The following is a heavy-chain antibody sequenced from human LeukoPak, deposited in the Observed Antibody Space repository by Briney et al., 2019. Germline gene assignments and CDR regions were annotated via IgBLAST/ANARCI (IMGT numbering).Heavy chain of an antibody. V-gene: IGHV4-39*07. CDR3: ARAKYRPLYYGMDV. Sequence: SETLSLTCTVSGGSISSSSYYWGWIHQPPGKGLEWIGSIYYSGSTYYNPSLKSRVTISVDTSKNQFSLKLSSVTAADTAVYYCARAKYRPLYYGMDVWGQGTTVTVSS. D-gene: IGHD6-6*01. CDR2: IYYSGST. J-gene: IGHJ6*02. CDR1: GGSISSSSYY.